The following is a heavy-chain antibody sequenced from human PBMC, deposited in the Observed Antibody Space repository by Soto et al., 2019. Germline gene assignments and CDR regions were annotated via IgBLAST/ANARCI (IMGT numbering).Heavy chain of an antibody. CDR3: ARRRYDLNWFDP. D-gene: IGHD3-3*01. Sequence: ASVKVSCKASGYTFTNYDISWVRQAPGQGLEWLGWISAYNGNTNYAQKLQGRVTMTTDTSTSTAYMELRSLRSDDTAVFYCARRRYDLNWFDPWGQGTLVTVPQ. V-gene: IGHV1-18*01. J-gene: IGHJ5*02. CDR2: ISAYNGNT. CDR1: GYTFTNYD.